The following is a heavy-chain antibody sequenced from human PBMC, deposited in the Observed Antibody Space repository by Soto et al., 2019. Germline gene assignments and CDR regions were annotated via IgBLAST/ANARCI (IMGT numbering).Heavy chain of an antibody. V-gene: IGHV1-2*02. J-gene: IGHJ4*02. D-gene: IGHD3-22*01. CDR1: GYTFTGYY. CDR3: ARDPSITTYPFDY. CDR2: INPNSGGT. Sequence: ASVKVSCKASGYTFTGYYMHWVRQAPGQGLEWMGWINPNSGGTNYAQKFQGRVTMTRDTSISTAYMELSRLRSDDTAVYYCARDPSITTYPFDYWGQGTLVTVSS.